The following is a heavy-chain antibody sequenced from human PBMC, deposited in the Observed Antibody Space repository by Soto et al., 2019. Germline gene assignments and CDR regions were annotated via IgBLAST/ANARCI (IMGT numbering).Heavy chain of an antibody. CDR3: AKKSEIAVPRYYFDL. Sequence: EVGLLESGGGLVQPGGSLRLSCAASGFTFGSYAMSWVRQAPGKGLYWVSSMNGGGGSTYYAESVQGWFTISRDNSKNTLYLQMTSLRVEDTAVYYCAKKSEIAVPRYYFDLWGQGTMVTVSS. D-gene: IGHD2-21*01. CDR1: GFTFGSYA. CDR2: MNGGGGST. V-gene: IGHV3-23*01. J-gene: IGHJ4*02.